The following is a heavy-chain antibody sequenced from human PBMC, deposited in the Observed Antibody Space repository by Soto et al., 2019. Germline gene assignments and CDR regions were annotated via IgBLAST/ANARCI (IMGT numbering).Heavy chain of an antibody. CDR3: ARDSSGYYYGFGAFDI. V-gene: IGHV3-66*02. J-gene: IGHJ3*02. CDR1: GFTVNNNY. CDR2: IYSGGST. Sequence: GGSLRLSCAASGFTVNNNYMSWVRQPPGKGLEWVSLIYSGGSTYYADSVKGRFTISRDNSKNTLYLQMNSLRAEDTAVYYCARDSSGYYYGFGAFDIWGQGTMVTVSS. D-gene: IGHD3-22*01.